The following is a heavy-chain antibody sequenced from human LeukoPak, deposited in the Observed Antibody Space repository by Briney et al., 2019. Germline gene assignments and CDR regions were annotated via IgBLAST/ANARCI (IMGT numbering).Heavy chain of an antibody. CDR1: GFTFCSYA. CDR2: ISGSGDNT. D-gene: IGHD3-22*01. Sequence: GGSPRLSCAASGFTFCSYAMSWVRPAPGEGLEWVSGISGSGDNTYYADSVKGRFTISRDNSKNTLYVQVNSLGTEDTAAYYCAKGSYYDSSGSFYFDYWGQGTLVTVSS. V-gene: IGHV3-23*01. J-gene: IGHJ4*02. CDR3: AKGSYYDSSGSFYFDY.